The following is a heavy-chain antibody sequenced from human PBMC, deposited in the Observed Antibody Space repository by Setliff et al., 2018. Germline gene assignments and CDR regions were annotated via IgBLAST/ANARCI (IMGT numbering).Heavy chain of an antibody. J-gene: IGHJ4*02. CDR2: VYYSGIA. D-gene: IGHD5-12*01. Sequence: KTSETLSLTCTVSGGSISTYYWSWIRQPPGKGLEWIGYVYYSGIANYSPSLKSRLTISVDTSKNQSSLKLRSVTAADTAVYYCARGGTFRYFDYWGQGTPVTVSS. V-gene: IGHV4-59*01. CDR3: ARGGTFRYFDY. CDR1: GGSISTYY.